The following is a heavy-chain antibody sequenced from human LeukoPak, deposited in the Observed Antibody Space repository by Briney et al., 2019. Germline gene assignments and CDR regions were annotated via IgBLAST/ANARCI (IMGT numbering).Heavy chain of an antibody. J-gene: IGHJ4*02. D-gene: IGHD5-18*01. V-gene: IGHV3-30-3*01. CDR1: GFTFSSYA. Sequence: GGSLRLSCAASGFTFSSYAMHWVRQAPGKGLEWVGVISYDGSNKYYADSVKGRFTISRDNSKNTLYLQMNSLRAEDTAVYYCARDRRYTAMALDYWGQGTLVTVSS. CDR3: ARDRRYTAMALDY. CDR2: ISYDGSNK.